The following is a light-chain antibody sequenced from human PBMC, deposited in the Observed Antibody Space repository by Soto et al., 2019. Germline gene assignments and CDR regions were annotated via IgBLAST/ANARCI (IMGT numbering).Light chain of an antibody. CDR2: DAS. CDR3: QHYDAWPPMFT. Sequence: EIVLTQSPATLSLSPGERATLSCRASQDINTYLAWYQQKPGQAPRLLIYDASNRAKGIPARFSGSGPGTDFTLTISSLEPEDFAVYYCQHYDAWPPMFTFGQGTKLEIK. V-gene: IGKV3D-11*01. CDR1: QDINTY. J-gene: IGKJ2*01.